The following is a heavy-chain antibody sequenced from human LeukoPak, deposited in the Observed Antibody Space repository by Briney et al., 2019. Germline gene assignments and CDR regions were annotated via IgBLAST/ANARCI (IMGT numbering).Heavy chain of an antibody. CDR3: ARDCSKTTCLPGFDY. CDR2: ISAYSGNT. J-gene: IGHJ4*02. Sequence: GASVKVSCKASGYTFTSYGISWVRQAPGQGLVWMGWISAYSGNTNYAQKPQGRVTMTTDTSTSTAYMELRSLRSDDTAVYYCARDCSKTTCLPGFDYWGQGTLVTVSS. CDR1: GYTFTSYG. D-gene: IGHD2-2*01. V-gene: IGHV1-18*01.